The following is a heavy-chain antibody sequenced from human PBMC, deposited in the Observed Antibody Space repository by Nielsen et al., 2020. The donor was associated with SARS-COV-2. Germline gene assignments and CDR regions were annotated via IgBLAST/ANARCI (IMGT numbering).Heavy chain of an antibody. CDR3: ARETIDYTISFFDY. CDR1: GFTFSDHA. Sequence: GESLKISCAASGFTFSDHALHWVRQAPGKGLEWVAIISYDGTTKYNTDSVKGRFTISRDNSKNTLYLQMNSLRGEDTAVYYCARETIDYTISFFDYWGQGTLVTVSS. CDR2: ISYDGTTK. J-gene: IGHJ4*02. D-gene: IGHD4-11*01. V-gene: IGHV3-30*04.